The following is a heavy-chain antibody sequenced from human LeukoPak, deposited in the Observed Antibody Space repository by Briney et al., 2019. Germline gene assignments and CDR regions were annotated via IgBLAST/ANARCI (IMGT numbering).Heavy chain of an antibody. CDR1: GYTFTGYY. CDR2: VNPNSGGT. V-gene: IGHV1-2*06. J-gene: IGHJ4*02. Sequence: ASVKVSCKTSGYTFTGYYMHWVRQAPGQGLEWMGRVNPNSGGTNYAQKFQGRVTMTRDTSITTAYMELSSLRSDDTAVYYCASWDWNPNYYFDYWGQGTLVTVSS. D-gene: IGHD1-1*01. CDR3: ASWDWNPNYYFDY.